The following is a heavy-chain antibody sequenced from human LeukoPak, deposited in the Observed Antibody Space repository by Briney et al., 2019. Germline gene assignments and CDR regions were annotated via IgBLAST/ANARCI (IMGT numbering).Heavy chain of an antibody. CDR3: ARDGGYEGGSYYYYMDV. Sequence: GASVKVSCKASGYTFTGYYMHWVRQAPGQGLEWMGWINPNSGGTNYAQKLQGRVTMTRDTSISTAYMELSRLRSDDTAVYYCARDGGYEGGSYYYYMDVWGKGTTVTISS. J-gene: IGHJ6*03. CDR1: GYTFTGYY. D-gene: IGHD5-12*01. CDR2: INPNSGGT. V-gene: IGHV1-2*02.